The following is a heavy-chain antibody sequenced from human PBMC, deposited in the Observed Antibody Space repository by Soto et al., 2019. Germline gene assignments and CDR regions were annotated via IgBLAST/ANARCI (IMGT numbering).Heavy chain of an antibody. D-gene: IGHD2-15*01. Sequence: GASVKVSCKPSGYSFSNFYVHWVRQDPGQGLEWMGIIDPSSGTTSYTQKFQERVTMTRDTSMSTVYMELSRLRSEDTAVYYCARGAVVVPNGLIAGMDVWCRGTTVTVS. CDR3: ARGAVVVPNGLIAGMDV. CDR1: GYSFSNFY. J-gene: IGHJ6*02. V-gene: IGHV1-46*01. CDR2: IDPSSGTT.